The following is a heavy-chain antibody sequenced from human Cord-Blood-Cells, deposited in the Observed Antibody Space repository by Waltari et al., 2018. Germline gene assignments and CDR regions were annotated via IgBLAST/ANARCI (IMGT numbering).Heavy chain of an antibody. D-gene: IGHD1-7*01. Sequence: QVQLQESGPGLVKPSETLSLTCTGPGGPISSYYWSWIRQPAGKGLEWIGRNYSSGSTNYNPSLKSRVTMSVDTSKNQFSLKLSSVTAADTAVYYCARDWWWTGTTDWFDPWGQGTLVTVSS. CDR2: NYSSGST. J-gene: IGHJ5*02. CDR1: GGPISSYY. CDR3: ARDWWWTGTTDWFDP. V-gene: IGHV4-4*07.